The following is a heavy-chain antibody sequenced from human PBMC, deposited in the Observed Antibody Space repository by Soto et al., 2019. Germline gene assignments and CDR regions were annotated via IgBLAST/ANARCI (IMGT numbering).Heavy chain of an antibody. CDR3: ARSMITFGGVIGDY. CDR2: ISPYNGKT. J-gene: IGHJ4*02. Sequence: QVQLVQSGAEVKKPGASVMVSCKASGYRFNTYGIVWVRQAPGQGLEWMGWISPYNGKTNYAQKFQGRVTMTTDTSTTTASMELRSLTSDDTAVYFCARSMITFGGVIGDYWGQGTLVTVSS. D-gene: IGHD3-16*02. CDR1: GYRFNTYG. V-gene: IGHV1-18*01.